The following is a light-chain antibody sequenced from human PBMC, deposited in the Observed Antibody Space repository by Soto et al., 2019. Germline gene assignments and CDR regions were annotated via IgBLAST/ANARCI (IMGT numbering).Light chain of an antibody. Sequence: EIVLTQSPATLSLSPGERATLSCRASQSVTTYLAWYQQKPGQAPRLLIYDASNRATGIPARFNGSGSGTDFTLTIGSLEPEDSGVYYCQQRSNWPPILTFGPGTRVDIK. V-gene: IGKV3-11*01. CDR2: DAS. CDR1: QSVTTY. J-gene: IGKJ3*01. CDR3: QQRSNWPPILT.